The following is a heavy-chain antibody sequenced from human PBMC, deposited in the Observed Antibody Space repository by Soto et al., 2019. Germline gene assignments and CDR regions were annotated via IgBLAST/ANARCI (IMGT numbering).Heavy chain of an antibody. CDR2: IGIKANNYAT. J-gene: IGHJ6*02. D-gene: IGHD2-15*01. Sequence: GGSLRLSCAASGFTFSGSAMHWVRQASGKGLEWVGRIGIKANNYATAYAASVKGRFIISRDDSKNTAHLQMNSLKTEDTAVYYCTRPFDCSGDACYSGWYYYYGMDVWGQGTTVTVSS. V-gene: IGHV3-73*01. CDR3: TRPFDCSGDACYSGWYYYYGMDV. CDR1: GFTFSGSA.